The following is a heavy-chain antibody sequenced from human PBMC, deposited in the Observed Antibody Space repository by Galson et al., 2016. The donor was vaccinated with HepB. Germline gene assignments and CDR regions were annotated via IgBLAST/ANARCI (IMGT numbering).Heavy chain of an antibody. J-gene: IGHJ4*02. D-gene: IGHD1-26*01. CDR3: ARDGGSYLYYFDY. CDR1: GFPFIRYF. V-gene: IGHV1-46*01. CDR2: INPGGGTT. Sequence: SVKVSCKASGFPFIRYFVHWVRQAPGQGLEWMGTINPGGGTTSYAERFEGRVTMTRDTSTSTVYMELSSRRSEDTAVYYCARDGGSYLYYFDYWGQGTLVTVSS.